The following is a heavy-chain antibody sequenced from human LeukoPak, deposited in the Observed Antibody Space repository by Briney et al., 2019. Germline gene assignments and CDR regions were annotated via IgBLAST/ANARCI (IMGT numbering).Heavy chain of an antibody. V-gene: IGHV4-38-2*02. CDR3: ARGVDTAMVPNYFDY. D-gene: IGHD5-18*01. CDR1: GYSISSGYY. Sequence: SETLSLTCTVSGYSISSGYYWGWIRQPPGKGLEWIGSIYHSGSTYYNPSLKSRVTISVDTSKNQFSLKLSSVTAADTAVYYCARGVDTAMVPNYFDYWGQGTLVTVSS. CDR2: IYHSGST. J-gene: IGHJ4*02.